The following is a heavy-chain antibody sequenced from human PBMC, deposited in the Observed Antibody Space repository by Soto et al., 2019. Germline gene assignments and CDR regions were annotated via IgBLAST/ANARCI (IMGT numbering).Heavy chain of an antibody. CDR1: VGSVSSGSYS. CDR2: ILSTGST. Sequence: SETLSLTCTVSVGSVSSGSYSWTWIRQSPGKGLEWMGYILSTGSTDYNPSLKSRVTVSVDTSKNEFSLKLRSVTAADTAVYYCARQRIAEAKYYFDDWGQGRMVTVSS. D-gene: IGHD6-13*01. V-gene: IGHV4-61*01. CDR3: ARQRIAEAKYYFDD. J-gene: IGHJ4*02.